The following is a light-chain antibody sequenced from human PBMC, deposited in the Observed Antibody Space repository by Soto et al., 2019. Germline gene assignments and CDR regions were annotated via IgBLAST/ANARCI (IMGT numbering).Light chain of an antibody. Sequence: DIQMTQSPSSLSASVGDIVTITCQASHDISNYLNWYQQKPGKAPKILIYDESNLETGVPSRFSGSGSGTDFNFTISRLQPEDIATYYCQQYDNPPLTCGGGTKVDIK. CDR2: DES. J-gene: IGKJ4*01. CDR3: QQYDNPPLT. CDR1: HDISNY. V-gene: IGKV1-33*01.